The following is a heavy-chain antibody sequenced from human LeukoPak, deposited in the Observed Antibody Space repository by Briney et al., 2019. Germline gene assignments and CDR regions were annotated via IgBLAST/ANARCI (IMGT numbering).Heavy chain of an antibody. Sequence: PGRSLRLSRTASGFTFGDYAMSWVRQAPGKGLEWVGFIRSKAYGGTTEYAASVKGRFTISRDDSKSIAYLQMNSLKTEDTAVYYCTRAGVKDGYNLNWFDPWGLGTGDSVPS. D-gene: IGHD5-24*01. V-gene: IGHV3-49*04. CDR3: TRAGVKDGYNLNWFDP. J-gene: IGHJ5*02. CDR2: IRSKAYGGTT. CDR1: GFTFGDYA.